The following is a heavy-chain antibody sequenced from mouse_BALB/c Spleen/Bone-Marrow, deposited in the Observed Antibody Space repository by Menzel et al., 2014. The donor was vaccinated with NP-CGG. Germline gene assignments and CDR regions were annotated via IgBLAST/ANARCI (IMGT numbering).Heavy chain of an antibody. Sequence: VQLQQSGAELVRPGSSVKISCKASGYEFSSYWMNWVKQRPGQGLEWIGQIYPGDGDTNHNGKFKGKATLTADKSSSTAYMQVSSLTSEDSAVYFCARVYYGNLDYWGRGTSVTVSS. V-gene: IGHV1-80*01. CDR3: ARVYYGNLDY. J-gene: IGHJ4*01. D-gene: IGHD2-1*01. CDR1: GYEFSSYW. CDR2: IYPGDGDT.